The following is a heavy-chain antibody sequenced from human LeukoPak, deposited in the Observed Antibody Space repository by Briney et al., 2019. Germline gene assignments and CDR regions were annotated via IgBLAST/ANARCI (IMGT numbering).Heavy chain of an antibody. J-gene: IGHJ4*02. D-gene: IGHD4-23*01. CDR2: IYYSGST. CDR3: AREHGGNSQGNY. V-gene: IGHV4-30-4*01. Sequence: PSETLSLTCTVSGGSISSGDYYWSWIRQPPGKGLEWIGYIYYSGSTYYNPSLKSRVTISVDTSKNQFSLKLSSVTAADTAVYYCAREHGGNSQGNYWGQGTLVTVSS. CDR1: GGSISSGDYY.